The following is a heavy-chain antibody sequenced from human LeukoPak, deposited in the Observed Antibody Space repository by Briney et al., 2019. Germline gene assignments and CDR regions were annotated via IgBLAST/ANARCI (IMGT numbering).Heavy chain of an antibody. CDR1: GGSISSTSSY. V-gene: IGHV4-39*01. CDR2: ISYTGST. D-gene: IGHD6-13*01. J-gene: IGHJ4*02. Sequence: SETLSLTCTVSGGSISSTSSYWGWIRQPPGKGLEWIGSISYTGSTYYNPSLKSRVTISVDTSKNQFSLKLSSVTAADTAVYYCARVLAAAAHFDYWGQGTLVTASS. CDR3: ARVLAAAAHFDY.